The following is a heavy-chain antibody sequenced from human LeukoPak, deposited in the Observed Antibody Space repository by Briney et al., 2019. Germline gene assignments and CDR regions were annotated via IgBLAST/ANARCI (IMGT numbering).Heavy chain of an antibody. Sequence: PGGSLRLSCAASGFTFSSYAMSWVHQAPGKGLEWVSAISGSGGSTYYADSVKGRFTISRDNSKNTLYLQMNSLRAEDTAVYYCAKEPPTYSSGWYVGFDYWGQGTLVTVSS. CDR3: AKEPPTYSSGWYVGFDY. CDR2: ISGSGGST. V-gene: IGHV3-23*01. CDR1: GFTFSSYA. D-gene: IGHD6-19*01. J-gene: IGHJ4*02.